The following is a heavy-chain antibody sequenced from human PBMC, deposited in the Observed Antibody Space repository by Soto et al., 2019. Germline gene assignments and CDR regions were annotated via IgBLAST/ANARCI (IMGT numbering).Heavy chain of an antibody. CDR3: ASFDWGSGVFDI. CDR1: GGSISNSSYF. V-gene: IGHV4-39*01. J-gene: IGHJ3*02. Sequence: QLQLQESGPGLVKPSETLSLTCTVSGGSISNSSYFWGWIRQPPGKGLEWIGSIYYSGSTFYNPSLNRRVTISMDTCKNQFSLRLSSVTAPDTAVYYCASFDWGSGVFDIWGQGTMVTVSS. CDR2: IYYSGST. D-gene: IGHD3-16*01.